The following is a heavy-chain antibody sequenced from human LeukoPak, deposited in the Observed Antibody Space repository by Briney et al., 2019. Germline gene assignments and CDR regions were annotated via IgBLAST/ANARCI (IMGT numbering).Heavy chain of an antibody. J-gene: IGHJ3*02. CDR3: ARGPLLWFGELLSGAFDI. Sequence: ASVKVSCKASGYTFTGYYTHWVRQAPGQGLEWMGWINPNSGGTNYAQKFQGRVTMTRDTSISTAYMELSRLRSDDTAVYYCARGPLLWFGELLSGAFDIWGQGTMVTVSS. CDR1: GYTFTGYY. D-gene: IGHD3-10*01. V-gene: IGHV1-2*02. CDR2: INPNSGGT.